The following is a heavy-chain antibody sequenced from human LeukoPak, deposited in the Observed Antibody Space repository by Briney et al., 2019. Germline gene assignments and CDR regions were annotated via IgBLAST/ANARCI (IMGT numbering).Heavy chain of an antibody. D-gene: IGHD3-3*01. V-gene: IGHV4-61*02. Sequence: SETLSLTCTVSGGSISSGSYYWSWIRQPAGKGPVWIGRINTSGSTNYNPSLNSRVTISVDTSKNQFSLKLSSVTAADTAVYYCARADFWSGYRFDLWGQGTLVSVSS. CDR1: GGSISSGSYY. CDR3: ARADFWSGYRFDL. CDR2: INTSGST. J-gene: IGHJ4*02.